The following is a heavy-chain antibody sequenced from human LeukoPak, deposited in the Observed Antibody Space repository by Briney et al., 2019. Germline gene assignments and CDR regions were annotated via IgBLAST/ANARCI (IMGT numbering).Heavy chain of an antibody. CDR1: GGSISSSSYY. CDR3: AREGQQWLVDY. V-gene: IGHV4-39*07. J-gene: IGHJ4*02. D-gene: IGHD6-19*01. Sequence: SETLSLTCTVSGGSISSSSYYWGWIRQPPGKGLEWIGSIYYSGSTYYNPSLKSRVTISVDTSKNQFSLKLSSVTAADTAVYYCAREGQQWLVDYWGQGTLVTVSS. CDR2: IYYSGST.